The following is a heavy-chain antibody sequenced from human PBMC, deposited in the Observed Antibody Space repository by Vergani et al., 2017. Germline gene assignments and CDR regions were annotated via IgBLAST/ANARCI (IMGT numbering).Heavy chain of an antibody. CDR1: GYTFTDYY. Sequence: VQLVQSGAEVKKPGASVKVSCKASGYTFTDYYMHWVQQAPGKGLEWMGLVDPEDGETIYAEKFQGRVTITADTSTDTAYMELSSLRSEDTAVYYCATRAKWGGSFHFDYWGQGTLVTVSS. J-gene: IGHJ4*02. D-gene: IGHD1-26*01. V-gene: IGHV1-69-2*01. CDR2: VDPEDGET. CDR3: ATRAKWGGSFHFDY.